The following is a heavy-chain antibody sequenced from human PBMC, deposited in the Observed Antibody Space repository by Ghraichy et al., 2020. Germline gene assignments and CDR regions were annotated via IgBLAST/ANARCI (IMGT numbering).Heavy chain of an antibody. D-gene: IGHD3-3*01. CDR2: IYTSGST. CDR3: ARDGLGTIFGVVTDPRYYYYGIDV. V-gene: IGHV4-4*07. Sequence: SETLSLTCTVSGGSISSYYWSWIRQPAGKGLEWIGRIYTSGSTNYNPSLKSRVTMSVDTSKNQFSLKLSSVTAADTAVYYCARDGLGTIFGVVTDPRYYYYGIDVWGQGTTVTVSS. J-gene: IGHJ6*02. CDR1: GGSISSYY.